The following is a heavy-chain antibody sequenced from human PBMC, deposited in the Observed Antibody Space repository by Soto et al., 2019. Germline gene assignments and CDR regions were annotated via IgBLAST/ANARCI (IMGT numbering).Heavy chain of an antibody. D-gene: IGHD3-10*01. CDR3: AIRGEYYFDY. CDR2: MNPNNGNT. CDR1: GYTFTSYG. J-gene: IGHJ4*02. V-gene: IGHV1-8*02. Sequence: ASVKVSCKASGYTFTSYGISWVRQAPGQGLEWMGWMNPNNGNTGYAQKFQGRVTMTRNTSISTAYMELSSLRSEDTAVYYCAIRGEYYFDYWGQGTLVTVSS.